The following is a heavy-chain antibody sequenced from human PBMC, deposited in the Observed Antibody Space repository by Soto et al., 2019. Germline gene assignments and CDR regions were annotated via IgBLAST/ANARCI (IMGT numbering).Heavy chain of an antibody. V-gene: IGHV4-4*02. CDR1: SGSISSSNW. D-gene: IGHD3-16*01. CDR2: IYHSGST. J-gene: IGHJ6*03. CDR3: AREAGGDALEGFYYYYYVDV. Sequence: PSETLSLTCAVSSGSISSSNWWSWVRQPPGKGLEWIGEIYHSGSTNYNPSLKSRVTISVDKSKNQFSLRLSSVTAADTAVYYCAREAGGDALEGFYYYYYVDVWGKGTTVTVSS.